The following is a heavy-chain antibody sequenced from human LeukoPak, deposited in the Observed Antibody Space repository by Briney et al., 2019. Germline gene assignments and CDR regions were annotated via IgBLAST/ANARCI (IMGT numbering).Heavy chain of an antibody. D-gene: IGHD6-6*01. CDR1: GYSFSSYW. CDR2: IYPSDSET. V-gene: IGHV5-51*01. J-gene: IGHJ6*02. Sequence: GESLKISCKGSGYSFSSYWIGWVRQMPEKGLEWMGNIYPSDSETRYSPSFQGQVTISVDKSISTAYLQWSGLKASDTAMYYCARLGIAARRDRYGMDVWGQGTTVTVSS. CDR3: ARLGIAARRDRYGMDV.